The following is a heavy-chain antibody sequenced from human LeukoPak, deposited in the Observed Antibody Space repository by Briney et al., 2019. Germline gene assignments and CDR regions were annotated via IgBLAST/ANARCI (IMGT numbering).Heavy chain of an antibody. D-gene: IGHD1-20*01. CDR2: INPNSGGT. J-gene: IGHJ3*02. CDR1: GYTFTGYY. CDR3: ARGGITGTTRGPTRLNDAFDI. V-gene: IGHV1-2*04. Sequence: ASVNVSFTASGYTFTGYYMHWVRQAPGQGLEWMGWINPNSGGTNYAQKFQGWVTMTRDTSISTAYMELSRLRSDDTAVYYCARGGITGTTRGPTRLNDAFDIWGQGTMVTVSS.